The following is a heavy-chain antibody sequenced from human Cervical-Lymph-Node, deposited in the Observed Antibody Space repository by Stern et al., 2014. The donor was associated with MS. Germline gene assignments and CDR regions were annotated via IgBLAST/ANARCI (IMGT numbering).Heavy chain of an antibody. J-gene: IGHJ6*02. D-gene: IGHD6-6*01. CDR2: IYTSGST. CDR1: GGSISSGSYY. Sequence: QLQLQESGPGLVKPSQTLSLTCTVSGGSISSGSYYWSWIRQPAGKGLEWIGRIYTSGSTNYNPSLKSRVTISVDTSKNQFSLKLSSVTAADTAVYYCARDPARNYGMDVWGQGTTVTVSS. CDR3: ARDPARNYGMDV. V-gene: IGHV4-61*02.